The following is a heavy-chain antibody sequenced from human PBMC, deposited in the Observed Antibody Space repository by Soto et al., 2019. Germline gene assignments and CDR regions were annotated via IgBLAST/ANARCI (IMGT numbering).Heavy chain of an antibody. V-gene: IGHV4-4*07. D-gene: IGHD4-17*01. CDR2: IHSTRSP. Sequence: SETLSLTCTVSGGSISSYSWNWIRQPAGKGLEWIGRIHSTRSPNYNPSLKSRVTMSVDTSKNQFSLKLNLTSVTAADTAVYYCARSPAYGDYANLDTWGQGTLVTVSS. J-gene: IGHJ5*02. CDR3: ARSPAYGDYANLDT. CDR1: GGSISSYS.